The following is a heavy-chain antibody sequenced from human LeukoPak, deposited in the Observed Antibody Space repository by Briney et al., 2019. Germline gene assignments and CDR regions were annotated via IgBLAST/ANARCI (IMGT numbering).Heavy chain of an antibody. Sequence: QPGGALRLSCAGSGFTFNNCAMSWVRQAPGKGLEWVSVISGTGGSTYYADSVKGRFTISRDNSKNTLYLQMNSLRAEDTAVYYRAKAPRSYSGYHFEYFDYWGQGTLVTVSS. J-gene: IGHJ4*02. D-gene: IGHD5-12*01. V-gene: IGHV3-23*01. CDR1: GFTFNNCA. CDR2: ISGTGGST. CDR3: AKAPRSYSGYHFEYFDY.